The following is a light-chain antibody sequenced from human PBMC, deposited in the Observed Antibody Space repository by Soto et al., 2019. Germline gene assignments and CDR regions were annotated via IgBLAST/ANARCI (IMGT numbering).Light chain of an antibody. CDR1: QSISSY. J-gene: IGKJ1*01. Sequence: DIQMTQSPSSLSASVGDRVTNTCRASQSISSYLNWYQQKPGKAPKLLIYAASSLQTGVPSRFSGSGSGTDFTLTISSLQPEDFATYYCQQSYSTTSWTFGQGTKVEIK. V-gene: IGKV1-39*01. CDR2: AAS. CDR3: QQSYSTTSWT.